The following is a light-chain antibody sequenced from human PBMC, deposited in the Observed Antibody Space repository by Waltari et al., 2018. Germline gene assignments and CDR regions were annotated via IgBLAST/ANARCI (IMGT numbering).Light chain of an antibody. J-gene: IGKJ1*01. CDR1: QSVSVY. V-gene: IGKV3-11*01. Sequence: LTQSPATRSLSLGQRPTLSCRASQSVSVYLAWYQQKPGQAPRLLIYDASDRATGVPARFSGSGSGTDFTLTISSLEPEDFAVYYCQQRTDRPPVTFGQGTRVEMK. CDR3: QQRTDRPPVT. CDR2: DAS.